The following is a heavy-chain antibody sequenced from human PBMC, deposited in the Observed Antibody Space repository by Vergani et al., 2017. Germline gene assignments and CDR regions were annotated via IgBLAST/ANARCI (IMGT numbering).Heavy chain of an antibody. J-gene: IGHJ5*01. D-gene: IGHD3-3*01. Sequence: EVQLMESGGGLVQPGGSLRLSCAASRFIFSGNAMSWVRQAPGQGLEWISGISSSGTTTYYSDSVKGRFAISRDNSNNTLYLQMNSVRVDDTAVYYCAKSSDFWRGFQGFDSWGQGSLVTVSS. CDR2: ISSSGTTT. CDR3: AKSSDFWRGFQGFDS. V-gene: IGHV3-23*01. CDR1: RFIFSGNA.